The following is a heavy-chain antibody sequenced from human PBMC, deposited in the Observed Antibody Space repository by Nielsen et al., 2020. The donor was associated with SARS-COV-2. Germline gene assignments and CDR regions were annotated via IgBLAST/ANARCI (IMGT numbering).Heavy chain of an antibody. Sequence: SETLSLTCAVYGGSFSGYYWSWIRQPPGKGLEWIGEINHSGSTNYNPSLKSRVTISVDTSKNQFSLKLSSVTAADTAVYYCAQTSSWYQDFDYWGQGTLVTVSS. CDR3: AQTSSWYQDFDY. D-gene: IGHD6-13*01. CDR2: INHSGST. CDR1: GGSFSGYY. J-gene: IGHJ4*02. V-gene: IGHV4-34*01.